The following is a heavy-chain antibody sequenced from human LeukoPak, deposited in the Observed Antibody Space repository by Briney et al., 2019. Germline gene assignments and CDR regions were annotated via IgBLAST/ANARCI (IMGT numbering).Heavy chain of an antibody. J-gene: IGHJ3*02. CDR3: AKDPRSLEEGAFDI. CDR1: GFIFTNYV. D-gene: IGHD1-1*01. V-gene: IGHV3-23*01. CDR2: ISDSDGRT. Sequence: GGSLRLSCAASGFIFTNYVMNWVRQAPGKGLEWVSGISDSDGRTYFADSVKGRFTISRDNSKNTLYLQMNSLRAEDTAVYYCAKDPRSLEEGAFDIWGQGTMVTVSS.